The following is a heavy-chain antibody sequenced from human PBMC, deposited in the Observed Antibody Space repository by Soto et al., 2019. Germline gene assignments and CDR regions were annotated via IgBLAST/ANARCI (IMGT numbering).Heavy chain of an antibody. J-gene: IGHJ4*02. Sequence: ASLKVSSKASGYTFTSYALHWLRQAPGQRLEWMGWITAGNGNTNYSQKFQVRVTMTTDTSTSTAYMELRSLRSEDTAVYYCARARSTLGFDYWGQGTLVTVSS. CDR3: ARARSTLGFDY. V-gene: IGHV1-3*01. D-gene: IGHD2-2*01. CDR2: ITAGNGNT. CDR1: GYTFTSYA.